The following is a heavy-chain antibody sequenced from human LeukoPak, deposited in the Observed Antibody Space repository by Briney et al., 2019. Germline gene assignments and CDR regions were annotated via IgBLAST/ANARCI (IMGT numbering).Heavy chain of an antibody. CDR3: ARDIRPRVESFDY. Sequence: ASVKVSCKASGYTFTDYHIHWVRQAPGQGLQWRGWINPNSGGTNYAQNLQGRVTMTRDTSITTAYLDLTRLRSDDTAVYYCARDIRPRVESFDYWGQGSLVTVSS. CDR1: GYTFTDYH. CDR2: INPNSGGT. V-gene: IGHV1-2*02. J-gene: IGHJ4*02. D-gene: IGHD3-3*01.